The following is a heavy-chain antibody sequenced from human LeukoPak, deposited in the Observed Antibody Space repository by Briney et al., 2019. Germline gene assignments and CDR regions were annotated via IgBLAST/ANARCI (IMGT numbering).Heavy chain of an antibody. CDR2: ISYDGSNN. D-gene: IGHD3-22*01. CDR3: AKEKGGDSSGYYYGFDY. V-gene: IGHV3-30*18. CDR1: GLTFSIYG. Sequence: PGGSLRLSCAASGLTFSIYGMHWVRQAPGKGLEWVAVISYDGSNNYYADSVKGRFTISRDNSKNTLYLQMNSLRAEDTAVYFCAKEKGGDSSGYYYGFDYWGQGTLVTVSS. J-gene: IGHJ4*02.